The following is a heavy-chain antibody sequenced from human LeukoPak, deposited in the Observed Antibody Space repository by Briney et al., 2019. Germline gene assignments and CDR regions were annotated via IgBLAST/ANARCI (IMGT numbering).Heavy chain of an antibody. V-gene: IGHV4-59*01. J-gene: IGHJ5*02. CDR2: IYYSGST. Sequence: PSETLSLTCTVSGGSISSYYWSWIRQPPGKGLEWIGYIYYSGSTNYNPSLKSRVTISVDTSKNQFSLKLSSVTAADTAVYYCARGAITIFGVVRTWFDPWGQGTLVTVSS. CDR3: ARGAITIFGVVRTWFDP. CDR1: GGSISSYY. D-gene: IGHD3-3*01.